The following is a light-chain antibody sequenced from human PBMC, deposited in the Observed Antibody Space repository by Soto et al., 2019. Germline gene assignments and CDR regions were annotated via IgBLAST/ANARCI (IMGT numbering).Light chain of an antibody. CDR1: QSVSSN. J-gene: IGKJ5*01. Sequence: EIVLTQSPATLSVSPGERATLSCRARQSVSSNLAWYQQKPGQAPRLLIYGASSRATGIPDRFSGSGSGTDFTLTISRLEPEDFAVYYCQQYGSSPSITFGQGTRLEIK. CDR2: GAS. CDR3: QQYGSSPSIT. V-gene: IGKV3-20*01.